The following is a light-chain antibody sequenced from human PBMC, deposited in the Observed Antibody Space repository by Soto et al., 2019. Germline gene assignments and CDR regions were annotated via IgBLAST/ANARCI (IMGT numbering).Light chain of an antibody. Sequence: EIVLTQSPGTLSLSPGERATLSCRASQSVSSSYLAWYQQKPGQAPSLLIYGASSRATGIPDRFSGSGSGTNFPLTISRRGPKVFAFYYCQQYGSPPRIFGRGTKLEI. CDR3: QQYGSPPRI. CDR2: GAS. J-gene: IGKJ2*01. CDR1: QSVSSSY. V-gene: IGKV3-20*01.